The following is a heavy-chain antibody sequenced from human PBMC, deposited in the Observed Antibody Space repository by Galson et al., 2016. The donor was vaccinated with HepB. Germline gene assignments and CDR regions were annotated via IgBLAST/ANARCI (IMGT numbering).Heavy chain of an antibody. CDR3: ARGSNMAVTGVDF. CDR2: MNPDTGGR. V-gene: IGHV1-2*02. Sequence: VTVSCKASGYTFSGHYIHWVRQAPGQGLEWMSWMNPDTGGRSYAPRFQGRVTMTSDTSIATAYIELNSLTSDDSALYYCARGSNMAVTGVDFWGQGTLVTVSS. D-gene: IGHD6-19*01. CDR1: GYTFSGHY. J-gene: IGHJ4*02.